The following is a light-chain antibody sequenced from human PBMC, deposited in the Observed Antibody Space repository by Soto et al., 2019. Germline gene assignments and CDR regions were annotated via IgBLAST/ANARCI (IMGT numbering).Light chain of an antibody. CDR3: QQYGSSPT. CDR2: GAS. Sequence: ERVLLQSPGTLFLSQGERATLSCRASQSVISNYLAWYQKKPGQAPRLLIYGASSRATGIPDRFSGSASGTDFTLTISRLEPEDFAVYYCQQYGSSPTFGQGTRLEIK. CDR1: QSVISNY. J-gene: IGKJ5*01. V-gene: IGKV3-20*01.